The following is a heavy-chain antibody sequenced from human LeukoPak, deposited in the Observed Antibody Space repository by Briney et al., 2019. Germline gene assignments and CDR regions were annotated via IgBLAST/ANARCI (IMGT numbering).Heavy chain of an antibody. J-gene: IGHJ5*02. CDR2: IIPIFGMA. V-gene: IGHV1-69*04. Sequence: SVKVSCKASGGTFSSYAISWVRQAPGQGLEWMGRIIPIFGMANHAQNFQGRVTITADKSTSTAYMELSSLTSEDTAVYYCARLPTIVAPAWTHQPFDPWGQGTLVIVSS. CDR3: ARLPTIVAPAWTHQPFDP. CDR1: GGTFSSYA. D-gene: IGHD2-2*01.